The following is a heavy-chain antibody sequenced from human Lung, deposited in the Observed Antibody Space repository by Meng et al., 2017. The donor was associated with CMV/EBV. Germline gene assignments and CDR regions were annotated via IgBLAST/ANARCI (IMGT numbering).Heavy chain of an antibody. CDR1: GDTFSNYA. CDR2: IIPTFGAP. D-gene: IGHD3-3*01. Sequence: SXXVSXKASGDTFSNYAFSWVRQAPGQGLEWMGGIIPTFGAPNYAQKFDGRVTITTDKSTSTAYMELSGLTSEDSAVYYCAVDLWSGYYTTLDYWGLGTXVNVAS. CDR3: AVDLWSGYYTTLDY. V-gene: IGHV1-69*05. J-gene: IGHJ4*02.